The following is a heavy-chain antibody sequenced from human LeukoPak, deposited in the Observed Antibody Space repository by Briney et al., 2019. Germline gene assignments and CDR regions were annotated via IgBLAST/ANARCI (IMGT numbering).Heavy chain of an antibody. CDR3: APGGNEAFDI. D-gene: IGHD4-23*01. CDR2: IYGGGST. Sequence: PGGSLRLSCAASGLIVSRNYMSWVRQAPGKGLEWVSVIYGGGSTYYADSVKGRFTISRDNSKNTLYLQMNSLRAEDTAVYYCAPGGNEAFDIWGQGTMVTVS. J-gene: IGHJ3*02. V-gene: IGHV3-53*01. CDR1: GLIVSRNY.